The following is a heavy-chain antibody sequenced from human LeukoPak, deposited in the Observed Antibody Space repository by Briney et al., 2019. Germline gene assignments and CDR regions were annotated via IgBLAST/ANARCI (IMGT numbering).Heavy chain of an antibody. CDR1: GYKFSSYW. CDR3: ARVGRGYYGWFDP. Sequence: GESLKISCEASGYKFSSYWIGWVRQMPGKGLEWMGIIYPGDSDTRYSPSFQGQVTISADKSISTAYLQWSSLKASDTAMYYCARVGRGYYGWFDPWGQGTLVTVSS. D-gene: IGHD3-22*01. J-gene: IGHJ5*02. V-gene: IGHV5-51*01. CDR2: IYPGDSDT.